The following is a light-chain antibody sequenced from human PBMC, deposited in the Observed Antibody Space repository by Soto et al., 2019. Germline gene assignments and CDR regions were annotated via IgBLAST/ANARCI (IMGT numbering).Light chain of an antibody. J-gene: IGKJ2*01. V-gene: IGKV2-30*01. Sequence: DLVMTQSPLSLPVTLGQPASISCRSSQSLVYGDGNTYLNWFQQRAGQSPRRLISEVSKRDSGVPDRFSVSVSGTDVTLRISRVEAEYVGVYFCMQATHPYTFGQGTKLEI. CDR3: MQATHPYT. CDR2: EVS. CDR1: QSLVYGDGNTY.